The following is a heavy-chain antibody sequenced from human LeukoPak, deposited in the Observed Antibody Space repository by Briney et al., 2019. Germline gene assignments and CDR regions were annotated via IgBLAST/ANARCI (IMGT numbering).Heavy chain of an antibody. V-gene: IGHV4-59*01. CDR3: ARDKGLPQAFDI. Sequence: SETLSLTCTVSGGSISSFYWSWIRQPPGKGLEYIWHISYSGTTSYNPSLKSRVTISVDTSKNRFSLKLTSVTAADTAVYYCARDKGLPQAFDIWGQGTMVTVSS. CDR2: ISYSGTT. J-gene: IGHJ3*02. D-gene: IGHD5/OR15-5a*01. CDR1: GGSISSFY.